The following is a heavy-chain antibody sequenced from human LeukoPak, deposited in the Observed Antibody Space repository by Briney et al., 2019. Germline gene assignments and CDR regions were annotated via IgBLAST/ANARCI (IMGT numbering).Heavy chain of an antibody. CDR3: AKRTKAMVVDY. CDR1: GFTFSTHG. CDR2: IWYDGSNK. V-gene: IGHV3-30*02. D-gene: IGHD5-18*01. Sequence: GGSLRLSCAASGFTFSTHGMHWVRQAPGKGLEWVAFIWYDGSNKYYADSVKGRFTISRDNSKNTRYLQMNSLRTEDTAVYYCAKRTKAMVVDYWGQGTLVTVSS. J-gene: IGHJ4*02.